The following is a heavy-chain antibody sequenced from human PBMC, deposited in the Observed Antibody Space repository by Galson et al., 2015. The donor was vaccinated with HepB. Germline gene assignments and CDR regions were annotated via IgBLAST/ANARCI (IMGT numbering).Heavy chain of an antibody. J-gene: IGHJ5*02. Sequence: SVKVSCKASGYTFTSYDINWVRQATGQGLEWMGWVNPNSGNTGYAQKFQGRVTMTRNTSISTAYMELSSLRSEDTAVYYCARALEYQLLGTNGNWYGPWGQGTLVTVSS. V-gene: IGHV1-8*01. CDR3: ARALEYQLLGTNGNWYGP. CDR2: VNPNSGNT. D-gene: IGHD2-2*01. CDR1: GYTFTSYD.